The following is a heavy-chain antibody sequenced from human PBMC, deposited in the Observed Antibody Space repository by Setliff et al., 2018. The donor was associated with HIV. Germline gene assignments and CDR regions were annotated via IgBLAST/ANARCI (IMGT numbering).Heavy chain of an antibody. CDR3: ARRPYYDSWSGHQAFDI. J-gene: IGHJ3*02. CDR1: GYSFTTYW. Sequence: GESLKISCTGSGYSFTTYWIGWVRQMPGKGLEWMGIIYPYDSDTRYSPSFQGQVIISADKSISTAYVQWSGLKASDTAMYYCARRPYYDSWSGHQAFDIWGQGTRVTVSS. V-gene: IGHV5-51*06. D-gene: IGHD3-3*01. CDR2: IYPYDSDT.